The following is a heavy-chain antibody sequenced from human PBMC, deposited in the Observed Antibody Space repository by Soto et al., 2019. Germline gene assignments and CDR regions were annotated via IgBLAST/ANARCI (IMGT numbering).Heavy chain of an antibody. D-gene: IGHD1-26*01. CDR1: GYTFTSYG. J-gene: IGHJ6*02. V-gene: IGHV1-18*04. CDR2: ISAYNGNT. CDR3: ARDPALSGSYDGKAYYYYYGMDV. Sequence: QVQLVQSGAEVKKPGASVKVSCKASGYTFTSYGISWVRQAPGQGLEWMGWISAYNGNTNYAQKLQGRVTMTTDTSTRTAYMELRSLRSDDTAVYYCARDPALSGSYDGKAYYYYYGMDVWGQATTVTVSS.